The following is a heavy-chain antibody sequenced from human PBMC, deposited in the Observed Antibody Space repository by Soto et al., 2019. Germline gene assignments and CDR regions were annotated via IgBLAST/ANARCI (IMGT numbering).Heavy chain of an antibody. CDR2: ISSSSSYI. V-gene: IGHV3-21*01. D-gene: IGHD6-13*01. CDR1: GFTFSSYS. CDR3: ARSIGSSSWYPDRYYFDY. Sequence: GGSLRLSCAASGFTFSSYSMNWVRQAPGKGLEWVSSISSSSSYIYYADSVKGRFTISRDNAKNSLYLQMNSLRAEDTAVYYCARSIGSSSWYPDRYYFDYWGQGTLVTVSS. J-gene: IGHJ4*02.